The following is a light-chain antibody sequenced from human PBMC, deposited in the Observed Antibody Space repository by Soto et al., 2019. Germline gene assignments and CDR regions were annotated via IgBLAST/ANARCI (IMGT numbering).Light chain of an antibody. J-gene: IGLJ1*01. CDR3: CSYADNYSYV. V-gene: IGLV2-11*01. CDR1: SSDVGAYNY. CDR2: DVS. Sequence: QSALTQPRSVSGSPGQSVTISCTGTSSDVGAYNYVSWYQQHPGKAPKLMTYDVSKRPSGVPDRFSGSKSGNTASLTISGLQAEDEADYYCCSYADNYSYVFGTGTKLTVL.